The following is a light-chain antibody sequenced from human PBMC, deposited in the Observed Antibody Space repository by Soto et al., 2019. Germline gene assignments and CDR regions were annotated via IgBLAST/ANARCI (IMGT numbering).Light chain of an antibody. CDR1: RSDIGSYNY. J-gene: IGLJ1*01. CDR2: EVS. V-gene: IGLV2-14*01. Sequence: QSVLTQPASVSGSPRQSITISCTGTRSDIGSYNYVSWYQVHPDKAPKLIIYEVSSRPSWVPDRFSGSKSGNTASLIISGLQAEDEAHYYCSSYSSTDTLYVFGTGTKLTVL. CDR3: SSYSSTDTLYV.